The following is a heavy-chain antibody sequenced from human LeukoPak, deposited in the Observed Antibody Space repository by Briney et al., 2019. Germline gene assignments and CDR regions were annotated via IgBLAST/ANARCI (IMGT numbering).Heavy chain of an antibody. D-gene: IGHD3-22*01. CDR3: ARGRYYYDSSGYPYNWFDP. CDR1: RGSISSYS. J-gene: IGHJ5*02. Sequence: SETLSLTCIVSRGSISSYSWSWIRQPPGERLEWIGYIYHGGSTNYNPPLKSRDTISGDTSKNKFFLNLSSVTAADTAMYYCARGRYYYDSSGYPYNWFDPWGQGTMVTVSS. CDR2: IYHGGST. V-gene: IGHV4-59*01.